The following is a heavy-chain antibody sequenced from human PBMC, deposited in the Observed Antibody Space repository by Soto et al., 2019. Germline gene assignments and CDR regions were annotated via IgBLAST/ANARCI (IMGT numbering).Heavy chain of an antibody. CDR2: INPNSGGT. D-gene: IGHD7-27*01. J-gene: IGHJ4*02. CDR3: ARDLTGDPNY. CDR1: GYTFTGSS. V-gene: IGHV1-2*02. Sequence: QVQLVQSGAEVKKPGASVNVSCEASGYTFTGSSIHWVRQAPGQGLEWMGYINPNSGGTIFAQKFLGRVTMTRDTSISTAYMELSRMASDDTAVYYCARDLTGDPNYWGQGTLVTVSS.